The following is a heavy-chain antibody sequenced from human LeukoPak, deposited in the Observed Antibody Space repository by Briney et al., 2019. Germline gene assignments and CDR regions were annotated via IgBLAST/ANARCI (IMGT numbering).Heavy chain of an antibody. CDR2: INAGNGNT. D-gene: IGHD6-13*01. Sequence: GASVKVSCKASGYTLTSYAMHWVRQAPGQRLEWMGWINAGNGNTKSSQKFQGRVTITRDTSASTAYMELSSLRYEDTAVYYCARDGSSWYDYWGQGTLVTVSS. CDR3: ARDGSSWYDY. V-gene: IGHV1-3*01. J-gene: IGHJ4*02. CDR1: GYTLTSYA.